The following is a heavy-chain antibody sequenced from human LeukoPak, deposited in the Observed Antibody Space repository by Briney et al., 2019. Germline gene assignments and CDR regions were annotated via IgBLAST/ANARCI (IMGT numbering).Heavy chain of an antibody. V-gene: IGHV4-61*02. CDR3: ASATYYYDSSGRTDAFDI. J-gene: IGHJ3*02. D-gene: IGHD3-22*01. CDR2: IYTSGST. CDR1: GGSISSGSYY. Sequence: PSETLSLTCTVSGGSISSGSYYWSWIRQPAGKGLEWIGRIYTSGSTNYNPSLKSRVTISVDTSKNQFSLKLSSVTAADTAVYYCASATYYYDSSGRTDAFDIWGQGTMVTVSS.